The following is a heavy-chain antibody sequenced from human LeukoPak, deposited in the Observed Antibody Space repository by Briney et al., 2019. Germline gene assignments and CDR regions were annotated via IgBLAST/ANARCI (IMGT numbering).Heavy chain of an antibody. V-gene: IGHV4-38-2*02. CDR1: VYSLSMGYY. CDR2: IYHSGRT. Sequence: LETLSLTCTLSVYSLSMGYYWGWMGQPPGKGLGGIGSIYHSGRTHYNPSLKSRVIISVDTSKKQFSLKLSSVTAADTAVYYCARTGRWLQLGFDYWGPGTLVTVSS. CDR3: ARTGRWLQLGFDY. D-gene: IGHD5-24*01. J-gene: IGHJ4*02.